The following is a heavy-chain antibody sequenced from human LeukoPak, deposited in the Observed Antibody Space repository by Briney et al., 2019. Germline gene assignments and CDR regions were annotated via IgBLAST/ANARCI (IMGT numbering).Heavy chain of an antibody. CDR1: GYTFTSYG. D-gene: IGHD5-18*01. J-gene: IGHJ4*02. V-gene: IGHV1-18*01. CDR2: ISAYNGNT. CDR3: ARVGDVDTAMVTFLDY. Sequence: ASVKVSCKASGYTFTSYGISWVRQAPGQGLEWMGWISAYNGNTNYAQKLQGRVTMTTDTSTSTAYMVLRSLRSDDTAVYYCARVGDVDTAMVTFLDYWGQGTLVTVSS.